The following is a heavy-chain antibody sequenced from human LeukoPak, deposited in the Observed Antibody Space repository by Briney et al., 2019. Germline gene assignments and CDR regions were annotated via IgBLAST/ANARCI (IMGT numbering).Heavy chain of an antibody. D-gene: IGHD3-10*01. CDR1: GGSFSGYY. Sequence: SETLSLTCAVYGGSFSGYYWSWIRQHPGKGLEWVGYIYYSGSTYYNPSLKSRVTISVDTSKNQFSLKLSSVTAADTAVYYCARAAPGWSLLKFSVGFDPWGQGTLVTVSS. J-gene: IGHJ5*02. CDR2: IYYSGST. V-gene: IGHV4-31*11. CDR3: ARAAPGWSLLKFSVGFDP.